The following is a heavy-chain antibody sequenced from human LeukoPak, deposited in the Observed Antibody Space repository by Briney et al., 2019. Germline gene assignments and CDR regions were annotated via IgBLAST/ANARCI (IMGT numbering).Heavy chain of an antibody. V-gene: IGHV3-9*01. Sequence: GGSLRLSCAASGFTFDDYAMHWVRQPPGKGLEWVSGISWNSGSIGYADSVKGRFTISRDNAKNSLYLQMNSLRAEDTALYYCAREKVTTDNYYYMDVWGKGTTVTVSS. D-gene: IGHD4-11*01. J-gene: IGHJ6*03. CDR2: ISWNSGSI. CDR3: AREKVTTDNYYYMDV. CDR1: GFTFDDYA.